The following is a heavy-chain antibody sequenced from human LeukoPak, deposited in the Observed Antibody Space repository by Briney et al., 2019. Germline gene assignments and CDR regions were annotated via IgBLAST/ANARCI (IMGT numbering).Heavy chain of an antibody. CDR3: ARDRRVLRFLEWFKYFDY. V-gene: IGHV3-7*01. CDR1: GFTFSSYW. CDR2: IKQDGSEK. J-gene: IGHJ4*02. Sequence: GGSLRLSCAASGFTFSSYWMSWVRQAPGKGLEWVANIKQDGSEKYYVDSVKGRFTISRDNAKNSLYLQMNSLRAEDTAVYYCARDRRVLRFLEWFKYFDYWGQGTLVTVSP. D-gene: IGHD3-3*01.